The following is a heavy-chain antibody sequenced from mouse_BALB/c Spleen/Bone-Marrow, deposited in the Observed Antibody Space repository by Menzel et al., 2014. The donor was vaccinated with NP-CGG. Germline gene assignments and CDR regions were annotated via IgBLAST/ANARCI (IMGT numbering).Heavy chain of an antibody. D-gene: IGHD2-4*01. V-gene: IGHV14-3*02. Sequence: VQLQQFGAELVKPGASVKLSCTASGFNIKDTYMHWVKQRPEQGLEWIGRIDPANGNTKYDPKFQGKATITADTSSNTAYLQLSSLTSEDTAVYYCATMITDWYFDVWGAGTTVTVSS. CDR2: IDPANGNT. J-gene: IGHJ1*01. CDR3: ATMITDWYFDV. CDR1: GFNIKDTY.